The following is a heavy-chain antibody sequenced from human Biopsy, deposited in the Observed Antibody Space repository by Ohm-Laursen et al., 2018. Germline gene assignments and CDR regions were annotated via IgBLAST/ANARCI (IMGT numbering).Heavy chain of an antibody. CDR1: GYTFTGYY. Sequence: SVKVSCKASGYTFTGYYLHWVRQAPGQGLEWMGWINPKSGGTHYLEKFQGRVTVTRDTSISTAYVEVTSLRSDDTAVYYCVRSRAGGATWGMDVWGQGTTVTVSS. CDR2: INPKSGGT. D-gene: IGHD3-16*01. CDR3: VRSRAGGATWGMDV. V-gene: IGHV1-2*02. J-gene: IGHJ6*02.